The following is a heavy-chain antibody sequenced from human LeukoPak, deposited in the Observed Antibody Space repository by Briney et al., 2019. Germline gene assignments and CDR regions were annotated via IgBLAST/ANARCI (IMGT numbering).Heavy chain of an antibody. CDR3: ALAYCGGDCYESAEYFQH. J-gene: IGHJ1*01. CDR1: GGTFSSYA. CDR2: IIPIIGIA. V-gene: IGHV1-69*04. D-gene: IGHD2-21*02. Sequence: GASVKVSCKASGGTFSSYAISWVRQAPGQGLEWMGRIIPIIGIANYAQKFQGRVTITADKSTSTAYMELSSLRSEDTAVYYCALAYCGGDCYESAEYFQHWGQGTLVTVSS.